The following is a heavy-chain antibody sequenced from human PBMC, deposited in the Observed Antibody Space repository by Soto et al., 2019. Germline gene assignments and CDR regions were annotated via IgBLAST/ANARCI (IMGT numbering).Heavy chain of an antibody. D-gene: IGHD6-19*01. J-gene: IGHJ4*02. CDR1: GFTFGDYA. CDR2: ISGNGNSA. Sequence: VQLLESGGGLVQPGGSLRLSCAASGFTFGDYAMSWVRQAPGKGLEWVADISGNGNSARYADSVKGRFTISRDNSQNTLYLHMNRLRVDDTAVYYCGKERRGSGWSVCNFWGQGTLVTVSS. V-gene: IGHV3-23*01. CDR3: GKERRGSGWSVCNF.